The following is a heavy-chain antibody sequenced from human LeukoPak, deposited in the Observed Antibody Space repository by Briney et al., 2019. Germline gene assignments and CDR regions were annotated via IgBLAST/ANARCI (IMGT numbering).Heavy chain of an antibody. D-gene: IGHD2-21*01. Sequence: GGSLRLSCAASGFTFSSYGMHWVRQAPGKGLEWVAFIRYDGSNKYYADSVKGRFTISRDNAKNSLYLQMNSLRAEDTAVYYCARESGGEDAFDIWGQGTMVTVSS. V-gene: IGHV3-30*02. CDR1: GFTFSSYG. J-gene: IGHJ3*02. CDR2: IRYDGSNK. CDR3: ARESGGEDAFDI.